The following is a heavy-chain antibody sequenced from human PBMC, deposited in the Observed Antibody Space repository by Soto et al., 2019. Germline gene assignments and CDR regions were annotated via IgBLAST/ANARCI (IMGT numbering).Heavy chain of an antibody. Sequence: EVQLLESGGGLVQSGGSQRLSCSASGFTFSSYAMTWVRQAPGKGLEWVSSISSRGISTYYADSVKGRFTISRDNSKNTLYLQVISLRAEDTALYYCAKGGPVLPAVALGDYYYYGVDVWGQGTTVTVSS. CDR3: AKGGPVLPAVALGDYYYYGVDV. D-gene: IGHD2-2*01. CDR1: GFTFSSYA. CDR2: ISSRGIST. V-gene: IGHV3-23*01. J-gene: IGHJ6*02.